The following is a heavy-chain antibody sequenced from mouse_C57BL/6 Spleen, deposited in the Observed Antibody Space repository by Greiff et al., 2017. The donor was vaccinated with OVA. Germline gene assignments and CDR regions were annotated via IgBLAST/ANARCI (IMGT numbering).Heavy chain of an antibody. CDR1: GYTFTSYW. V-gene: IGHV1-52*01. CDR3: ARSRYYGSFDY. D-gene: IGHD2-1*01. CDR2: IDPSDSET. Sequence: QVQLKQPGAELVRPGSSVKLSCKASGYTFTSYWMHWVKQRPIQGLEWIGNIDPSDSETHYNQKFKDKATLTVDKSSSTAYMQLSSLTSEDSAVYYCARSRYYGSFDYWGQGTTLTVSS. J-gene: IGHJ2*01.